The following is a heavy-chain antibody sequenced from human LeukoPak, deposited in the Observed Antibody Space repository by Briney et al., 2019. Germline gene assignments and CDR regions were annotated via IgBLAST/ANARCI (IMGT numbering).Heavy chain of an antibody. CDR1: GVSISSYY. V-gene: IGHV4-59*01. J-gene: IGHJ3*02. D-gene: IGHD3-22*01. Sequence: SETLSLTCTVSGVSISSYYWSWIRQPPGKGLEWIGYSYYSGSTNYNPSLKSRVTISVDTSKNQFSPKLSSVTAADTAVYYCARDVYKYDSSGSRAFDIWGQGTMVTVSS. CDR2: SYYSGST. CDR3: ARDVYKYDSSGSRAFDI.